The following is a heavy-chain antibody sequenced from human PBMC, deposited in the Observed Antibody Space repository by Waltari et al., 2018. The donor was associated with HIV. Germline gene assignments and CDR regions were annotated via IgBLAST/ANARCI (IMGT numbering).Heavy chain of an antibody. CDR2: IRNRVNNYAA. CDR3: TSLEGLRLGDSSLFGS. Sequence: LVASGAGVVHPSGSLPLSSQPPGSPFSSSSPPLVPQAPGKGLEGVGRIRNRVNNYAATYSASASGRFIISRDDSNYKAVRQMTSLTADYTALYYCTSLEGLRLGDSSLFGSWGQGTLVTVSS. CDR1: GSPFSSSS. D-gene: IGHD3-16*02. J-gene: IGHJ5*02. V-gene: IGHV3-73*01.